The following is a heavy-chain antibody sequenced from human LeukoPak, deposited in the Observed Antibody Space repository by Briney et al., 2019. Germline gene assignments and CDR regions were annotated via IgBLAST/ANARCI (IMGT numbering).Heavy chain of an antibody. Sequence: GGSLRLSCAASGFTFSSYAMSWVRQAPGKGLEWVSAISGSGGNTYYADSVKGRFSISRDNSKNTLYLQMNSPRAEDTAVYYCAKGPYSGFSWGQGTLVTVSS. J-gene: IGHJ5*02. CDR1: GFTFSSYA. V-gene: IGHV3-23*01. D-gene: IGHD1-26*01. CDR2: ISGSGGNT. CDR3: AKGPYSGFS.